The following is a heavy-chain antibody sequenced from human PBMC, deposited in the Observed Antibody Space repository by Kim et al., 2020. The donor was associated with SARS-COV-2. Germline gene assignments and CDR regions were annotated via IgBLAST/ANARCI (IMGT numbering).Heavy chain of an antibody. CDR3: ARQVATGSTESDY. CDR1: GYSFTDHY. V-gene: IGHV1-2*06. D-gene: IGHD1-1*01. CDR2: INVNTGYT. Sequence: ASVKVSCKASGYSFTDHYLHWVRQAPGQGLEWIGRINVNTGYTNDAQKFQDRVALTRDTSVNTAYMELSRLRSDDTAIYYCARQVATGSTESDYWGQGT. J-gene: IGHJ4*02.